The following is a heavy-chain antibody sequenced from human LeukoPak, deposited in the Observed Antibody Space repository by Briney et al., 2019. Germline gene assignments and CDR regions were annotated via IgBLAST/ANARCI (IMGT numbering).Heavy chain of an antibody. CDR1: GFTFSNYA. CDR3: ARGYFDWLLSSLDAFDI. Sequence: GGSLRLSCAASGFTFSNYAMSWVRQAPGKGLEWVSSISSSSSYIYYADSVKGRFTISRDNAKNSLYLQMNSLRAEDTAVYYCARGYFDWLLSSLDAFDIWGQGTMVTVSS. D-gene: IGHD3-9*01. CDR2: ISSSSSYI. J-gene: IGHJ3*02. V-gene: IGHV3-21*01.